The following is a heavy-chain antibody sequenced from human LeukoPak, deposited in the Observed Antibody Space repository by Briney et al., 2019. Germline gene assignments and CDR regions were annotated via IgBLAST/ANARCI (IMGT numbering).Heavy chain of an antibody. D-gene: IGHD6-19*01. J-gene: IGHJ4*02. CDR2: IYYSGST. CDR3: ATGGGGLVLGVWGYYFDY. V-gene: IGHV4-59*01. CDR1: GGSISSYY. Sequence: SETLSLTCTVSGGSISSYYWSWIRQPPGKGLEWIGYIYYSGSTNYNPSLKSRVTISVDTSKNQFSLKPSSVTAADTAVYYCATGGGGLVLGVWGYYFDYWGQGTLVTVSS.